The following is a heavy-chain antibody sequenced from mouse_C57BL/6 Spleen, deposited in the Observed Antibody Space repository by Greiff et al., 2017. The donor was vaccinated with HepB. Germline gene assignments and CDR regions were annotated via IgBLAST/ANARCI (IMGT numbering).Heavy chain of an antibody. V-gene: IGHV1-55*01. Sequence: VKLQQPGAELVKPGASVKMSCKASGYTFTSYWITWVKQRPGQGLEWIGDIYPGSGSTNYNEKFKSKATLTVDTSSSTAYMQLSSLTSEDSAVYYCARTSNWDRDYYAMDYWGQGTSVTVSS. D-gene: IGHD4-1*01. J-gene: IGHJ4*01. CDR2: IYPGSGST. CDR3: ARTSNWDRDYYAMDY. CDR1: GYTFTSYW.